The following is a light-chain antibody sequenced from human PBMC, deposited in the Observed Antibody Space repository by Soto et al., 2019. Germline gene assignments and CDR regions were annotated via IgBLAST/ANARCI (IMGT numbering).Light chain of an antibody. CDR2: GAS. CDR1: QGISSY. Sequence: IQLTQSPSSLSASVGDGVTITCRASQGISSYLAWYQQKPGKAPKLLISGASTLQSGVSSRFSGSGSGTDFTLTISSLQPEEFATYYCQQLNSYPLTFGGGTKVEIK. CDR3: QQLNSYPLT. V-gene: IGKV1-9*01. J-gene: IGKJ4*01.